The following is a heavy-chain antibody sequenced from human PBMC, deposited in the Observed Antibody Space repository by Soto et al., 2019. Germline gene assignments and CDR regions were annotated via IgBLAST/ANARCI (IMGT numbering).Heavy chain of an antibody. V-gene: IGHV1-8*02. CDR2: MNPNSGNT. J-gene: IGHJ6*02. Sequence: ASVKVSCKTSGYDFSIYAMHWVRQAPGQRLEWMGWMNPNSGNTGYAQKFQGRVTMTRNTSISTAYMELSSLRSEDTAVYYCANLLAVAGQDYYGMDVWGQGTTVTVSS. D-gene: IGHD6-19*01. CDR3: ANLLAVAGQDYYGMDV. CDR1: GYDFSIYA.